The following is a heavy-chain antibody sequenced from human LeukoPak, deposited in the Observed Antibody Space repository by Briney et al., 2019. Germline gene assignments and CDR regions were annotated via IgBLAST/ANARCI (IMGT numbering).Heavy chain of an antibody. CDR2: MNPNSGNT. Sequence: GASVTVSCKASGYTFTSYDINWVRQATGQGLEWMGWMNPNSGNTGYAQKFQGRVTMTRNTSISTAYMELSSLRSEDTAVYYCARAARYCSGGSCYFRYYMDVWGKGTTVTVSS. V-gene: IGHV1-8*01. D-gene: IGHD2-15*01. CDR3: ARAARYCSGGSCYFRYYMDV. CDR1: GYTFTSYD. J-gene: IGHJ6*03.